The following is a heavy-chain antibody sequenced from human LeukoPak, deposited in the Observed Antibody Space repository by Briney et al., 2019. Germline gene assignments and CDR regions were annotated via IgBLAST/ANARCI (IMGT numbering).Heavy chain of an antibody. J-gene: IGHJ5*02. D-gene: IGHD2-2*02. Sequence: GASVKVSCKASGYTFTSYYMHWVRQAPGQGLEWMGIINPSGGSTSYAQKFQGRVTMTRDMSTRTVYMELSSLRSEDTAVYYCARTEYQLLYSVRFDPWGQGTLVTVSS. CDR1: GYTFTSYY. CDR3: ARTEYQLLYSVRFDP. V-gene: IGHV1-46*01. CDR2: INPSGGST.